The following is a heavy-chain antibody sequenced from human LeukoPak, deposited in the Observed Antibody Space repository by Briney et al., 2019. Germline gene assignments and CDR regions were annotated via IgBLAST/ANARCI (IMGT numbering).Heavy chain of an antibody. CDR3: ARGTSVAARFSPFDY. V-gene: IGHV4-38-2*02. D-gene: IGHD6-6*01. J-gene: IGHJ4*02. CDR1: GYSISSGYY. CDR2: INHSGST. Sequence: SETLSLTCTVSGYSISSGYYWSWIRQPPGKGLEWIGEINHSGSTNYNPSLKSRVTISVDTSKNQFSLKLSSVTAADTAVYYCARGTSVAARFSPFDYWGQGTLVTVSS.